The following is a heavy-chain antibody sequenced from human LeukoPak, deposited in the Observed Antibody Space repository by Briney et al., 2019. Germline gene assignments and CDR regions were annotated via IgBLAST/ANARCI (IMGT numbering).Heavy chain of an antibody. CDR3: ARDDCGDTCYPGGY. D-gene: IGHD2-21*01. J-gene: IGHJ4*02. Sequence: GASVKVSCKASGYTFTSYGISWVRQAPGQGLEWMGWISAYNGNTNYAQKLQGRVTMTTDTSASTAYMELSSLTSEDTALYYCARDDCGDTCYPGGYWGQGTLVTVSS. CDR2: ISAYNGNT. CDR1: GYTFTSYG. V-gene: IGHV1-18*04.